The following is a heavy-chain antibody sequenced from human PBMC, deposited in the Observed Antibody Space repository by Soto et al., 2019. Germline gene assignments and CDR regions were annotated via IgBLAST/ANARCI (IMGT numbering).Heavy chain of an antibody. CDR2: ISSSSSYI. D-gene: IGHD6-6*01. J-gene: IGHJ3*02. CDR1: GLTFSSAY. CDR3: ARSQLGYVAFDS. V-gene: IGHV3-21*01. Sequence: VVFLRRSFRTSGLTFSSAYRHGVRQGPGKGLEWVSSISSSSSYIYYADSVKGRFTISRDNAKASLYLQMNSLRAEDTAVYYRARSQLGYVAFDSWGQVTMVTVS.